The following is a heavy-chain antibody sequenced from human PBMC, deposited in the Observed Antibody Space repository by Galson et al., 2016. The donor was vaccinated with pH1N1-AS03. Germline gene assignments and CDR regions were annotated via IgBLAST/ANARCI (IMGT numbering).Heavy chain of an antibody. CDR2: ISPDGTSA. CDR3: AKPRAADWQAFNY. J-gene: IGHJ4*02. CDR1: GFKLTSIA. V-gene: IGHV3-74*03. D-gene: IGHD3-9*01. Sequence: SLRLSCAASGFKLTSIAMTWVRQAPGKGLAWVSRISPDGTSALYADSVKGRFTIFRDNTQSTLYLQMDSLTAEDTAVYYCAKPRAADWQAFNYWGRGALVTVSS.